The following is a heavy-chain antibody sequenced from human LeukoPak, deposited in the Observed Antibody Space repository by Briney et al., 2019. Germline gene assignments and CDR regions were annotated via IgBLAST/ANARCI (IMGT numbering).Heavy chain of an antibody. D-gene: IGHD3-10*01. J-gene: IGHJ4*02. CDR3: ASGGVRFGELSIDY. CDR1: GGSISSSSYY. CDR2: IYYSGST. V-gene: IGHV4-39*01. Sequence: SETLSLTCTVSGGSISSSSYYWGWTRQPPGMGLEWIGSIYYSGSTYYNPSLKSRVTISVDTSKNQFSLKLSSVTAADTAVYYCASGGVRFGELSIDYWGQGTLVTVSS.